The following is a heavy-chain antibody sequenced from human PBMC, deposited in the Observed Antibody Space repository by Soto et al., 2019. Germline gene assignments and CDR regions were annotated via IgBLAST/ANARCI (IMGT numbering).Heavy chain of an antibody. CDR3: TIGSIPTLPTPTNNWFDP. D-gene: IGHD3-3*01. V-gene: IGHV3-15*01. J-gene: IGHJ5*02. Sequence: PGGSLSHSCAASGFTVSSDYMTLLRQAPVKVLKWVGRIKSKTDGETTDYAAPVKGRFTISRDDSKNTLYLQMNSLKTEDTAVYYCTIGSIPTLPTPTNNWFDPWGQGILVTVPQ. CDR1: GFTVSSDY. CDR2: IKSKTDGETT.